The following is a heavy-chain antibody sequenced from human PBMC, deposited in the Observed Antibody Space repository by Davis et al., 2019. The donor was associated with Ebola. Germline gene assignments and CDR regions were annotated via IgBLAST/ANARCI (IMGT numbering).Heavy chain of an antibody. Sequence: GESLKISCAASGFTFSSYTMNWVRQAPGKGLEWVSSISSSSSYIYYADSVKGRFTISRDNAKNSLYLQMNSLRAEDTAVYYCARDSGVVAAAAGWIDYWGQGTLVTVSS. CDR2: ISSSSSYI. D-gene: IGHD2-2*01. CDR1: GFTFSSYT. CDR3: ARDSGVVAAAAGWIDY. J-gene: IGHJ4*02. V-gene: IGHV3-21*01.